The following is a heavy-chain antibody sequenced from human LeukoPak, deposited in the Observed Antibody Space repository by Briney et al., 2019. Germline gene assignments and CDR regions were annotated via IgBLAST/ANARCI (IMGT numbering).Heavy chain of an antibody. J-gene: IGHJ4*02. CDR1: GFTIRSFW. Sequence: GGSLRLSCAASGFTIRSFWMHWVRQAPGKGLVWVARINSDSTSTSYVDSVKGRFTISRDNAKNTVYLQMSSLRADDTAIYYCARGAYSFGYWGQGILVTVSS. D-gene: IGHD4-11*01. CDR3: ARGAYSFGY. CDR2: INSDSTST. V-gene: IGHV3-74*01.